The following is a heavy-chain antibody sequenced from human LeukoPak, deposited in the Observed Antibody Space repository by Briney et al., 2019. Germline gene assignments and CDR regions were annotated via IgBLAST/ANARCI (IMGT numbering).Heavy chain of an antibody. V-gene: IGHV4-34*01. CDR3: ARGSGWYLP. D-gene: IGHD6-19*01. J-gene: IGHJ5*02. CDR1: GGSFSGYY. CDR2: INHSGST. Sequence: SETLSLTCAVYGGSFSGYYWSWIRQPPGKGLEWIGEINHSGSTNYNPSLKSRVTISVDTSKNQFSLKLSSVTTADTAVYYCARGSGWYLPWGQGTLVTVSS.